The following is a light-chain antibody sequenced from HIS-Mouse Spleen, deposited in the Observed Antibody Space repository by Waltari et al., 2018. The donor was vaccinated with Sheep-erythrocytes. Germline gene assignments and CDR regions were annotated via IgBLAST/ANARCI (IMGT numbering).Light chain of an antibody. V-gene: IGKV3-20*01. CDR3: QQYGSSPPYT. Sequence: EIVLTQSPGTLSLSPGERATLSCRASQSVSSSYLAWYPQKPGQAPRLLIYGASSRATGIPDRLSGSGSGTDFTLTISRLEPEDFAVYYCQQYGSSPPYTFGQGTKLEIK. CDR2: GAS. J-gene: IGKJ2*01. CDR1: QSVSSSY.